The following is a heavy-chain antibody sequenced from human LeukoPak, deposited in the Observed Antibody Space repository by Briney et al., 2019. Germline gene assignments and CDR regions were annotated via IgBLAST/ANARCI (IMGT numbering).Heavy chain of an antibody. V-gene: IGHV3-23*01. CDR3: AHGSMYQLDS. CDR2: IVGGAGGT. J-gene: IGHJ4*02. Sequence: PGGSLRLSCAASGFTSSSHGMSWVRQAPGKGLEWVSGIVGGAGGTYYADSVKGRFTISRDNSKNTLYLQMNSLRAEDTAVYYCAHGSMYQLDSWGQGTLVTVSS. CDR1: GFTSSSHG. D-gene: IGHD2-2*01.